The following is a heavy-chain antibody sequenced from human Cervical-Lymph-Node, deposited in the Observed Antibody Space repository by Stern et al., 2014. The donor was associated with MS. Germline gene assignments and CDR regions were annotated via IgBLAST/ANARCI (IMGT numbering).Heavy chain of an antibody. CDR2: IIPIFGTA. J-gene: IGHJ4*02. CDR3: ARDRGSSGWYYFDY. D-gene: IGHD6-19*01. CDR1: GGTLSSYA. Sequence: VHLVESGAEVKKPGSSVKVSCKASGGTLSSYAISWVRQAPGPGLEWMGGIIPIFGTANYAQKFQGRVTITADESTSTAYMELSSLRSEDTAVYYCARDRGSSGWYYFDYWGQGTLVTVSS. V-gene: IGHV1-69*01.